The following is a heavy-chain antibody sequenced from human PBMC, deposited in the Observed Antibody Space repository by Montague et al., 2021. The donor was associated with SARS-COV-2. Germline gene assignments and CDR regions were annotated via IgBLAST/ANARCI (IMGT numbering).Heavy chain of an antibody. D-gene: IGHD1-14*01. CDR3: VRDPGAGQAGFDA. V-gene: IGHV6-1*01. Sequence: CAISGDSVWSNTAAWNWIRQSPSGGLEWLGRTNYRSKWSSDYAPSVEGRISIDSDTSKNQFFLHLRSVTPVDTGVYYCVRDPGAGQAGFDAWGQGTLVTVSS. J-gene: IGHJ4*02. CDR2: TNYRSKWSS. CDR1: GDSVWSNTAA.